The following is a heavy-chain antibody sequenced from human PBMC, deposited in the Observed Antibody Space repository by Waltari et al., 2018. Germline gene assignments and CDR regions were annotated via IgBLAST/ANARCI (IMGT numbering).Heavy chain of an antibody. CDR3: ARKGGRGYTYGPFYYDS. D-gene: IGHD5-18*01. CDR2: INVDGSSI. V-gene: IGHV3-74*01. J-gene: IGHJ4*02. Sequence: EVQLVEAGGDIVQPGGSLRLSCVASGFTFRAYWMHWVRQVPGKGLVWVSRINVDGSSISYSDSVKGRFTISRDNTKNTVFLQLNSLRAEDTGVYYCARKGGRGYTYGPFYYDSWGQGTLVTVSS. CDR1: GFTFRAYW.